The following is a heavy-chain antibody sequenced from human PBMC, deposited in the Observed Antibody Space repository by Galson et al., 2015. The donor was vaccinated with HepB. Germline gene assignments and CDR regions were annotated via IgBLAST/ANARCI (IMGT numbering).Heavy chain of an antibody. D-gene: IGHD4-23*01. J-gene: IGHJ2*01. Sequence: SETLSLTCTVSGGSISSSSYYWGWIRQPPGKGLEWIGSIYYSGSTYYNPSLKSRVTISVDTSKNQFSLKLSSVTAADTAVYYCARSDGGKRYWYFDLWGRGTLVTVSS. V-gene: IGHV4-39*01. CDR3: ARSDGGKRYWYFDL. CDR1: GGSISSSSYY. CDR2: IYYSGST.